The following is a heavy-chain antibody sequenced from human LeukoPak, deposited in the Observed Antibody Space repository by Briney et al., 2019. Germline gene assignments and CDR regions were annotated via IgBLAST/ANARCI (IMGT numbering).Heavy chain of an antibody. CDR1: GFTFSSYA. Sequence: GGSLRLSCAASGFTFSSYAMHWVRQAPGKGLEWVAVIWYDGSNKYYADSVKGRFTISRDNSKNTLYLQMNSLRAEDTAVYYCAGARGYYDSSGLDYWGQGTLVTVSS. D-gene: IGHD3-22*01. J-gene: IGHJ4*02. CDR2: IWYDGSNK. V-gene: IGHV3-33*08. CDR3: AGARGYYDSSGLDY.